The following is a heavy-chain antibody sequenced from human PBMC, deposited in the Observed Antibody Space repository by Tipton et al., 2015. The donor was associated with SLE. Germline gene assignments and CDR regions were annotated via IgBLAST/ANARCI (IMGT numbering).Heavy chain of an antibody. J-gene: IGHJ3*02. CDR2: INSDGSST. Sequence: SLRLSCAASGFTFSSYWMHWVRQAPGKGLVWVSRINSDGSSTSYADSVKGRFTISRDNAKNTLYLQMNSLRAEDTAVYYCARGIDLRGAFDIWGQGTMVTVSS. CDR3: ARGIDLRGAFDI. CDR1: GFTFSSYW. D-gene: IGHD5-12*01. V-gene: IGHV3-74*01.